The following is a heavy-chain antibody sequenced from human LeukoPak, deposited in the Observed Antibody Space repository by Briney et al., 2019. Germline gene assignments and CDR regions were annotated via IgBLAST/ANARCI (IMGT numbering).Heavy chain of an antibody. V-gene: IGHV1-2*02. J-gene: IGHJ4*02. CDR1: GYTFTGYY. D-gene: IGHD3-10*02. CDR3: ARDLMKMFGEFSLFDY. Sequence: GASVKVSCKASGYTFTGYYMHWVRQAPGQGLEWMGWINPNSGGTNYAQKFQGRVTMTRDTSISTAYMELSRLRSDDTAVYYCARDLMKMFGEFSLFDYWGQGTLVTVSS. CDR2: INPNSGGT.